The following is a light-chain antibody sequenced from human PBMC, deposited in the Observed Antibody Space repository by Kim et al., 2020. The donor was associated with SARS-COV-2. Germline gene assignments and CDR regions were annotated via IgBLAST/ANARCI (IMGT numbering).Light chain of an antibody. CDR1: HDISTD. V-gene: IGKV1-6*01. Sequence: SASVGDRVTITCRASHDISTDVDWYQHKPGKAPTLLIYAASDLETGVPSWFVGGGSGTDFTLTIDSLQTEDLGSYYCLQTYTFPYTFGQGTKLEI. J-gene: IGKJ2*01. CDR3: LQTYTFPYT. CDR2: AAS.